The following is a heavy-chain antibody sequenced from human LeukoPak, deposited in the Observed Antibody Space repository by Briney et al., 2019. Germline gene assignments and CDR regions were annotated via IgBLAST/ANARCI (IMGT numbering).Heavy chain of an antibody. CDR3: ATHCGGGSCFFYKFDY. V-gene: IGHV1-2*02. Sequence: ASVKVSCKASGYTFTGYYIHWVRQAPGQGLEWMGWINPDSGGTNYAQKFQGRVTLTRDTSISTAYMELTRLISDDTAVYYCATHCGGGSCFFYKFDYWGQGTQVTVSS. CDR1: GYTFTGYY. J-gene: IGHJ4*02. CDR2: INPDSGGT. D-gene: IGHD2-15*01.